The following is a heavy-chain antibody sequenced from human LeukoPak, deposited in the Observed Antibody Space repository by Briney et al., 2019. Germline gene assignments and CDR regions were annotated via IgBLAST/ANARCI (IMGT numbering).Heavy chain of an antibody. CDR3: AKDLGVVGYYNSSGYGT. V-gene: IGHV3-23*01. Sequence: GGSLRPSCAASGFTFSSYAMSWVRQAPGKGLEWASAISGSGGSTYYADSVKGRFTISRDNSKNTLYLQMNSLRAEDTAVYYCAKDLGVVGYYNSSGYGTWGQGTLVTVSS. J-gene: IGHJ5*02. D-gene: IGHD3-22*01. CDR1: GFTFSSYA. CDR2: ISGSGGST.